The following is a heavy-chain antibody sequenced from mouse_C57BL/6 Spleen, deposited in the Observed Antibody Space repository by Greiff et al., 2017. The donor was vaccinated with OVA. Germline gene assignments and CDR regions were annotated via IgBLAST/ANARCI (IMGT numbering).Heavy chain of an antibody. Sequence: EVQLQQSGTVLARPGASVKMSCKTSGYTFTSYWMHWVKQRPGQGLEWIGAIYPGNSDTSYNQKFKGKAKLTAVTSASTAYMELSSLTNEDSAVYYCTRDYDYDGGYFDYWGQGTTLTVSS. CDR2: IYPGNSDT. CDR3: TRDYDYDGGYFDY. V-gene: IGHV1-5*01. J-gene: IGHJ2*01. CDR1: GYTFTSYW. D-gene: IGHD2-4*01.